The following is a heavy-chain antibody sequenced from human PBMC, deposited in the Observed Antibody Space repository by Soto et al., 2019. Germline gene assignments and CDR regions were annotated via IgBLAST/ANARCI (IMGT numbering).Heavy chain of an antibody. J-gene: IGHJ2*01. CDR1: GFVVSNVY. Sequence: EVQLVETGGALVQPGGSLKLSCAVSGFVVSNVYMSWVRQVPGERLEWISVVYRGGDTYYADSVKGRFTISRDNSKNTVYLQMSRLRPDDTAVYYCALTTSWFDWYFDLWGRGTLVTVSS. CDR3: ALTTSWFDWYFDL. CDR2: VYRGGDT. V-gene: IGHV3-53*02. D-gene: IGHD3-10*01.